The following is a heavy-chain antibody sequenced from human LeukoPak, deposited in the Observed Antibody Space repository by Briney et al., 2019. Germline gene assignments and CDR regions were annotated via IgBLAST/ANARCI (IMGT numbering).Heavy chain of an antibody. CDR1: GFTFSSYG. D-gene: IGHD3-22*01. V-gene: IGHV3-23*01. CDR2: ISGSGGST. J-gene: IGHJ4*02. CDR3: AKDREVAYYYDSSGYHY. Sequence: PGGSLRLSCAASGFTFSSYGMSWVRQAPGKGLEWVSAISGSGGSTYYADSVKGRFTISRDNSKNTLYLQMNSLRAEDTAVYYCAKDREVAYYYDSSGYHYWGQGTLVTVSS.